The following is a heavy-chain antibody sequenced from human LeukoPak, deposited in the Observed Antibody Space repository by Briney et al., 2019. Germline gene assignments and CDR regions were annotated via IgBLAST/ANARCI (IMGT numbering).Heavy chain of an antibody. V-gene: IGHV6-1*01. J-gene: IGHJ4*02. CDR3: ATGYPQAPFSFDY. Sequence: SQTLSLTCALSGDNLYNNSAAWHWLTQSPARGLEGLGRTYYRVKWYNDYAVSVKSRISIYPDTSKNQFSLQLNSVTPEDTAVYYCATGYPQAPFSFDYWGQGTLVTVSS. CDR2: TYYRVKWYN. CDR1: GDNLYNNSAA. D-gene: IGHD3-9*01.